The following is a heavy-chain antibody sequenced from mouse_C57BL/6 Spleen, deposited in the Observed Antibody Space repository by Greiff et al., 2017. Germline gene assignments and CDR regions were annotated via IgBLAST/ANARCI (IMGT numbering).Heavy chain of an antibody. J-gene: IGHJ3*01. CDR2: IDPSDSYT. CDR3: AGYYYGSSPAWFAY. D-gene: IGHD1-1*01. Sequence: VQLQQPGAELVRPGTSVKLSCKASGYTFTSYWMHWVKQRPGQGLEWIGVIDPSDSYTNYNQKFKGKATLTVDTSSSTAYMQLSSLTSEDSAVYYCAGYYYGSSPAWFAYWGQGTLVTVSA. CDR1: GYTFTSYW. V-gene: IGHV1-59*01.